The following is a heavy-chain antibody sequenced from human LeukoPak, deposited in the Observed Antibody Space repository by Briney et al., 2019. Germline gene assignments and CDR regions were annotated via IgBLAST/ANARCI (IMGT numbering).Heavy chain of an antibody. J-gene: IGHJ6*02. V-gene: IGHV4-59*12. CDR2: IYYSGST. CDR3: AREVLWFGIPLKSYGMDV. CDR1: GGSISSDY. Sequence: SETLSLTCTVSGGSISSDYWSWIRQPPGKGPEWIGYIYYSGSTNYNPSLKSRVTISVDTSKNQFSLKLSSVTAADTAVYYCAREVLWFGIPLKSYGMDVWGQGTTVTVSS. D-gene: IGHD3-10*01.